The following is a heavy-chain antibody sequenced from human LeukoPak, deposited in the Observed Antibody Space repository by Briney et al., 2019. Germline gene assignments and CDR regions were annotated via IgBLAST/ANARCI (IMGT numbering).Heavy chain of an antibody. J-gene: IGHJ4*02. CDR3: AKDLSRWELTLFDY. V-gene: IGHV3-23*01. D-gene: IGHD1-26*01. CDR2: ISGSGGST. Sequence: GGSLRLSCAASGFTFSSYAMSWVRQAPGKGLEWVSAISGSGGSTYYADSVKGRFTISRDNSKNTLYLQVNSLRAEDTAVYYCAKDLSRWELTLFDYWGQGTLVTVSS. CDR1: GFTFSSYA.